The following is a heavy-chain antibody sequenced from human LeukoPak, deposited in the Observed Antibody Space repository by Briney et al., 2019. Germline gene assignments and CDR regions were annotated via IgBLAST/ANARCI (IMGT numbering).Heavy chain of an antibody. V-gene: IGHV3-66*01. CDR1: GFTVSSNY. CDR3: ARAPVYSSSCLDY. Sequence: GGSLRLSCAASGFTVSSNYRSWVRQAPGKGLEWVSVIYSGGSTYYADSVKGRFTISRDNSKNTLYLQMNSLRAEDTAVYYCARAPVYSSSCLDYWGQGTLVTVSS. D-gene: IGHD6-13*01. CDR2: IYSGGST. J-gene: IGHJ4*02.